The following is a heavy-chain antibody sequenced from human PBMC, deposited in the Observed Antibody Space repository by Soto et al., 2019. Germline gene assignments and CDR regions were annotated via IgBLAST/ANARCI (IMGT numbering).Heavy chain of an antibody. CDR1: GYTFSRYD. V-gene: IGHV1-8*01. CDR2: MNPNSANT. D-gene: IGHD3-16*01. Sequence: GASVKVSCKASGYTFSRYDISWVRQATGQGLEWMGWMNPNSANTGYAQKFQGRVTMTRNTSISTAYMELSSLRSEDTAVYYCARHNGPLYVGYYYDMDVWGQGTTVTVSS. J-gene: IGHJ6*02. CDR3: ARHNGPLYVGYYYDMDV.